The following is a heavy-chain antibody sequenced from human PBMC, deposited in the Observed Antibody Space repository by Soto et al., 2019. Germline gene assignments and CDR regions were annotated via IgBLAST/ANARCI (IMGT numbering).Heavy chain of an antibody. CDR3: AKEADVLVPAAMAYYYYYGMDV. CDR1: GFTFSSYG. J-gene: IGHJ6*02. Sequence: GGSLRLSCAASGFTFSSYGMHWVRQAPGKGLEWVAVISYDGSNKYYADSVKGRFTISRDNSKNTLYLQMNSLRAEDTAVYYCAKEADVLVPAAMAYYYYYGMDVWGQGTTVTSP. V-gene: IGHV3-30*18. CDR2: ISYDGSNK. D-gene: IGHD2-2*01.